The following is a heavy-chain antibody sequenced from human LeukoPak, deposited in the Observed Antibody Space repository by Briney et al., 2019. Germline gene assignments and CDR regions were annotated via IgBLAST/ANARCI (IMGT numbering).Heavy chain of an antibody. J-gene: IGHJ4*02. CDR2: ISSSSSYI. CDR3: ARGSSSWYYFDY. Sequence: GGSLRLSCEASGFSFSNNEMNWVRQAPGKGLEWVSFISSSSSYIYYADSVKGRFTISRDNAKNSLYLQMNSLRAEDTAVYYCARGSSSWYYFDYWGQGTLVTVSS. D-gene: IGHD6-13*01. CDR1: GFSFSNNE. V-gene: IGHV3-21*01.